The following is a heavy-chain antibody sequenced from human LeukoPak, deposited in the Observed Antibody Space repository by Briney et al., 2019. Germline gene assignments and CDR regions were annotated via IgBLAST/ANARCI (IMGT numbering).Heavy chain of an antibody. CDR2: IYYSGST. CDR1: GYSISTGYY. Sequence: SETLSLTCTVSGYSISTGYYWDWIRQPPGKGLEWIGSIYYSGSTYYNPSPKSRVTISVDTSKNQFSLKLSSVTAADTAVYYCARTIAARPRKIFDYWGQGTLVTVSS. J-gene: IGHJ4*02. CDR3: ARTIAARPRKIFDY. V-gene: IGHV4-38-2*02. D-gene: IGHD6-6*01.